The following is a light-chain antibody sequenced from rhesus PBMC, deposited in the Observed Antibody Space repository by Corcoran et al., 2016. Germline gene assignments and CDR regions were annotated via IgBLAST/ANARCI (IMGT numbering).Light chain of an antibody. CDR2: DAS. J-gene: IGKJ4*01. Sequence: EVVMTQSPVTLSLSSGERATLSCRASQSVSSNVAWFHQKPGQAPRLLIYDASDRAPGIPDRLSGSGSGTDFTLTINGLEPEDVGVYFCQQETDWPLTFGGGTKVEIK. V-gene: IGKV3-35*01. CDR3: QQETDWPLT. CDR1: QSVSSN.